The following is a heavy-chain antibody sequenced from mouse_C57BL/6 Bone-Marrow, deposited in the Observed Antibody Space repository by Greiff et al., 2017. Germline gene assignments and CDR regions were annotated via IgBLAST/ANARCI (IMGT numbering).Heavy chain of an antibody. D-gene: IGHD2-3*01. CDR3: ARAGWLLRAWFAY. V-gene: IGHV1-69*01. J-gene: IGHJ3*01. CDR1: GYTFTSYW. CDR2: IDPSDSYT. Sequence: VQLQQSGAELVMPGASVKLSCKASGYTFTSYWMHWVKQRPGQGLEWIGEIDPSDSYTNYNQKFKGKSTLTVDKSSSTAYMQLSGLTSEDSAVYYCARAGWLLRAWFAYWGQGTLVTVSA.